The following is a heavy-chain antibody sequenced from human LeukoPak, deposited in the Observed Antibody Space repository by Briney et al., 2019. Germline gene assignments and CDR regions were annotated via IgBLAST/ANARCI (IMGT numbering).Heavy chain of an antibody. V-gene: IGHV3-30*18. Sequence: GRSLRLSCAASGFTFSSYGLHWVRQAPGKGLEWVAVISYDGSNKYYADSVEGRFTISRDNSENTLYLHMNSLRAEDTAVYYCAKDADCSGGSCYTYFDYWGQGTLVTVSS. CDR1: GFTFSSYG. J-gene: IGHJ4*02. D-gene: IGHD2-15*01. CDR3: AKDADCSGGSCYTYFDY. CDR2: ISYDGSNK.